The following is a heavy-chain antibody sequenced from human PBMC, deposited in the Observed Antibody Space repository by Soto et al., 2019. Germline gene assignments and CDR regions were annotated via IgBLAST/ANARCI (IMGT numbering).Heavy chain of an antibody. V-gene: IGHV4-59*01. J-gene: IGHJ4*02. CDR2: VYNSGST. D-gene: IGHD6-13*01. CDR1: GGSISSNY. CDR3: ARYRREAVAGYTLDN. Sequence: SETLSLTCTVSGGSISSNYWTWIRQPPGKGLEWIGYVYNSGSTNYNPSLKSRVTISEDASKSQFSLKVNSMTAADTAVYYCARYRREAVAGYTLDNWGQGILVTVSS.